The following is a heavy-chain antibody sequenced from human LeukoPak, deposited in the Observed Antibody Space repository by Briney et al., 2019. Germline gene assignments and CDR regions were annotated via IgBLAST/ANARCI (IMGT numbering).Heavy chain of an antibody. J-gene: IGHJ4*02. D-gene: IGHD3-10*01. V-gene: IGHV1-18*01. Sequence: ASVKVSCKASGYTFTSYGISWVRQAPGQGLEWMGWISAYNGNTNYAQKLQGRVTMTTDTSTSTAYMELRSLRSDDTAVYYCARDRATMVRGVVDYWGQGTLVTVSS. CDR1: GYTFTSYG. CDR2: ISAYNGNT. CDR3: ARDRATMVRGVVDY.